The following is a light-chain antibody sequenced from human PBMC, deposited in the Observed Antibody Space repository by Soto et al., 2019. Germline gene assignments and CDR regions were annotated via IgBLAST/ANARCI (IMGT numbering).Light chain of an antibody. CDR1: SSNIGSKT. CDR3: AAWDDSLNGVV. J-gene: IGLJ2*01. Sequence: QSVLTQPPSASGTPGQRVTISCSGSSSNIGSKTVNWYQQLPGTAPKLLIYSNNQRPSGVPDRFSGSKSGTSASLAISGLQSEDDADYYGAAWDDSLNGVVFGGGTKLTVL. V-gene: IGLV1-44*01. CDR2: SNN.